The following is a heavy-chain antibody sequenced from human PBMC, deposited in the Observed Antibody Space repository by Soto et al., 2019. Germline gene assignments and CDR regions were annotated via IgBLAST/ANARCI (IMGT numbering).Heavy chain of an antibody. CDR2: ISYDGSNK. Sequence: QVQLVESGGGVVQPGRSLRLSCAASGFTFSSYGMHWVRQAPGKGLEWVAVISYDGSNKYYADSVKGRFTISRDNSKNTLYLQMNRLRAEDTAVYYCAKGTTVTAVGYWGQGTLVTVSS. J-gene: IGHJ4*02. D-gene: IGHD4-17*01. V-gene: IGHV3-30*18. CDR1: GFTFSSYG. CDR3: AKGTTVTAVGY.